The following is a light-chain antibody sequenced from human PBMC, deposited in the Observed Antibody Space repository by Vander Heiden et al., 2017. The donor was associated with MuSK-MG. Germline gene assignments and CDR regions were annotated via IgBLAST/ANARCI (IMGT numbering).Light chain of an antibody. CDR3: QQDDRTPPT. J-gene: IGKJ3*01. CDR2: WAS. Sequence: DIVMTQSPDSLAVSLGERATINCKSSQSVLYSSNNKNYLAWYQQKPGQPPKRLIYWASTRESGVPDRCSGSGSGTDFTLTISSLQAEDVAVYYCQQDDRTPPTFGPGTKVDIK. V-gene: IGKV4-1*01. CDR1: QSVLYSSNNKNY.